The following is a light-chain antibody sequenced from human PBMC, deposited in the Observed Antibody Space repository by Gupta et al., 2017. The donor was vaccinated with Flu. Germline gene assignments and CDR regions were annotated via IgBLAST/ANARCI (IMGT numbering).Light chain of an antibody. CDR2: SAI. CDR1: NSVDRSS. V-gene: IGKV3-20*01. CDR3: QQYDILPRT. J-gene: IGKJ2*01. Sequence: REIISSSASNSVDRSSLDWYQQKPDQAPKLLINSAIHTVSGIPARFSGSGSGTDFTLTISSLEAEDSAAYFCQQYDILPRTFGQGTKLEIK.